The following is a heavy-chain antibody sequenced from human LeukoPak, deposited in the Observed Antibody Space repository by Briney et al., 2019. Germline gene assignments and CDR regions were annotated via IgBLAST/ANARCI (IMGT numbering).Heavy chain of an antibody. CDR2: IKQDGSEK. CDR1: GFTFSSYW. Sequence: GGSLRLSCAASGFTFSSYWMSWVRQAPGKGLEWVANIKQDGSEKYYVDSVRGRFTISRDNAKTSLYLQMNSLRAEDTAVYYCARDLSGVTGYTYGRGIDYWGQGTLVTVSS. D-gene: IGHD5-18*01. CDR3: ARDLSGVTGYTYGRGIDY. V-gene: IGHV3-7*01. J-gene: IGHJ4*02.